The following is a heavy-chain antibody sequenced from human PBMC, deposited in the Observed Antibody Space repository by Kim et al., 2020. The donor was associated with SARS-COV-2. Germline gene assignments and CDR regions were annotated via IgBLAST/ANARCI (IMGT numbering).Heavy chain of an antibody. D-gene: IGHD5-18*01. CDR3: ARLPKPGYSYGSYPYFDY. CDR2: IYYSGST. Sequence: SETLSLTCTVSGGSISSYYWSWIRQPPGKGLEWIGYIYYSGSTNYNPSLKSRVTISVDTSKNQFSLKLSSVTAADTAVYYCARLPKPGYSYGSYPYFDYWGQGTLVTVSS. V-gene: IGHV4-59*08. J-gene: IGHJ4*02. CDR1: GGSISSYY.